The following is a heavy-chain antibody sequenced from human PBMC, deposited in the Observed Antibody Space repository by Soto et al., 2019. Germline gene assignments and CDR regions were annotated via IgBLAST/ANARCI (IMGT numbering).Heavy chain of an antibody. V-gene: IGHV3-7*01. CDR2: INKDGSEK. J-gene: IGHJ6*04. CDR1: GFTFTSYW. D-gene: IGHD2-21*01. Sequence: EVQVVESGGGLVQPGGSLRLSCAASGFTFTSYWMTWVRQAPGRGLEWVANINKDGSEKSYVDCVKGRFTISRDNAKSSLYLQMNSLSADDTVVYYCVREIASRLWGKGTTVIVSS. CDR3: VREIASRL.